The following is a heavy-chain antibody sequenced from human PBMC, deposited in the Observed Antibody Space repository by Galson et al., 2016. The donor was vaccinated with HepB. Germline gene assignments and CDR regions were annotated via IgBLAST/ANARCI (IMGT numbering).Heavy chain of an antibody. CDR3: ARMRGDYDY. D-gene: IGHD4-17*01. CDR1: GFRFSACY. Sequence: SLRLSCGASGFRFSACYMTWIRQAPGNGLELVSYISSSSSDKNYADSVKGRFTISRDNAKNSLYLQMNSLRAEDTAVYYCARMRGDYDYWGQGTLVTVSS. J-gene: IGHJ4*02. V-gene: IGHV3-11*03. CDR2: ISSSSSDK.